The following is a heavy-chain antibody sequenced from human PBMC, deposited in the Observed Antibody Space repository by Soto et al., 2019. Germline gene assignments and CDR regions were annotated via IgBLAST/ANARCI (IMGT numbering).Heavy chain of an antibody. J-gene: IGHJ4*02. Sequence: QVQLVQSGVEVKKPGASVRVSCKASGYTFTNYGITWVRQAPGQGLEWLGWISGYNGNTNYAQKFQGRVTMTTDTSTRTSDMDLTSLGYDDTSVYYCARGGRFAGADTDYWGQGTLLTVSS. CDR2: ISGYNGNT. V-gene: IGHV1-18*01. CDR3: ARGGRFAGADTDY. CDR1: GYTFTNYG. D-gene: IGHD3-16*01.